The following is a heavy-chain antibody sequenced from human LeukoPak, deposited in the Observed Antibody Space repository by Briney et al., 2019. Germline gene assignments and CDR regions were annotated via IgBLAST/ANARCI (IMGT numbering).Heavy chain of an antibody. CDR2: LYSDGNT. CDR3: ARGVEPLAANTLAY. V-gene: IGHV3-53*01. D-gene: IGHD1-14*01. Sequence: GGSLTLSCAASGFTFITNDMTWVRQAPGKGLEWVSVLYSDGNTKYADSVQGRFTISRDNSKTTLYLEMNSLSPDDTAVYYCARGVEPLAANTLAYWGQGTLVTVSS. CDR1: GFTFITND. J-gene: IGHJ4*02.